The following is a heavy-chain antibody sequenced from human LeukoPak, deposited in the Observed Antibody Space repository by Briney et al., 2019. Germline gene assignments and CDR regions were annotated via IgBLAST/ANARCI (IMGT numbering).Heavy chain of an antibody. J-gene: IGHJ4*02. CDR2: ISSSSSYI. V-gene: IGHV3-21*01. Sequence: GGSLRLSCAASGFTFSSYSMNWVRQAPGKGLEWVSSISSSSSYIYYADSVKGRFTISRDNAKNSLYLQMNSLRAKDTAVYYCAREKVPAELDYWGQGTLVTVSS. CDR3: AREKVPAELDY. D-gene: IGHD2-2*01. CDR1: GFTFSSYS.